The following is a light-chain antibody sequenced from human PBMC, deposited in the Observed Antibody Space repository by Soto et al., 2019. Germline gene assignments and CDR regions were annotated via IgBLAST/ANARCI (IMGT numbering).Light chain of an antibody. CDR1: QTISSNY. CDR2: GTS. CDR3: QQYVSWT. Sequence: EIVLTQSPGTLSVSPGDIATLSCRASQTISSNYLAWYQQKPGQAPSLLIYGTSSRATGIPDRFSGSGSGTDFTLTISRLEPDDSAIYYCQQYVSWTFSQGTKVEIK. J-gene: IGKJ1*01. V-gene: IGKV3-20*01.